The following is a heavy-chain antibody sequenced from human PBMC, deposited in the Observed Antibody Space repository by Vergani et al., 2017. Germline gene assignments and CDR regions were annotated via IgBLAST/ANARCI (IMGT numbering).Heavy chain of an antibody. J-gene: IGHJ3*02. D-gene: IGHD4-17*01. CDR1: GFTFRLYG. V-gene: IGHV3-30*02. CDR2: IRYDGTKR. Sequence: QVQLVESGGGVVQPGGSLRLSCIASGFTFRLYGMHWVRQAPGKGLEWVAFIRYDGTKRFYGDSVKGRFTISRDNSQTTVFLQMNSLRADDSAVYYCARGMTTETTDLDGFDIWGKGTMVSVSS. CDR3: ARGMTTETTDLDGFDI.